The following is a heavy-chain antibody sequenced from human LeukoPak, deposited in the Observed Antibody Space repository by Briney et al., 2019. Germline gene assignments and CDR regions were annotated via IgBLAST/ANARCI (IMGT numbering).Heavy chain of an antibody. Sequence: GGSLRLSCAASGFTFSSYAMSWVRQAPGKELEWVSAISGSGGSTYYADSVKGRFTISRDNSKNTLYLQMNSLRAEDTAVYYCAKGLFSSSSQLDYWGQGTLVTVSS. CDR1: GFTFSSYA. CDR2: ISGSGGST. V-gene: IGHV3-23*01. CDR3: AKGLFSSSSQLDY. D-gene: IGHD6-6*01. J-gene: IGHJ4*02.